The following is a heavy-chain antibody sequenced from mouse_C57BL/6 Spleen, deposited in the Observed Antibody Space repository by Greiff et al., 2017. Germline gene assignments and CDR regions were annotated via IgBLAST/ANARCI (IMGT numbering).Heavy chain of an antibody. CDR2: IRLKSDTYAT. V-gene: IGHV6-3*01. D-gene: IGHD5-2*01. J-gene: IGHJ4*01. Sequence: EVQVVESGGGLVQPGGSMTLSCVASGFTFSNYWMNWVRQSPEKGLEWLAQIRLKSDTYATPSAESVQGRFTIKRDGSKSCVYLRMNNLRAEETGIYDCTDEGIRRYYAMDYWGQGTSVTVSS. CDR1: GFTFSNYW. CDR3: TDEGIRRYYAMDY.